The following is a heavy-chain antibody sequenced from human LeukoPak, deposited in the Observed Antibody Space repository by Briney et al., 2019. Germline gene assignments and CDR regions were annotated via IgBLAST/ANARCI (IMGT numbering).Heavy chain of an antibody. V-gene: IGHV3-30*02. CDR3: AKGGSNNWSFDN. J-gene: IGHJ4*02. CDR1: GLTFSNYG. Sequence: GGSLRLSCAAAGLTFSNYGMHWVRQAPGKGLQWVAYIRYDGRNKYSADSVKGRFTIYSDNSKSTLYLQMNSLRPEDTAVYYCAKGGSNNWSFDNWGQGTLVTVSS. CDR2: IRYDGRNK. D-gene: IGHD1-1*01.